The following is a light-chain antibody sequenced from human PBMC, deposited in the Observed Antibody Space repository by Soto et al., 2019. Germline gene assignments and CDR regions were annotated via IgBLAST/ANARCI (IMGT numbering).Light chain of an antibody. V-gene: IGLV2-11*01. CDR2: DVT. CDR3: CSYAGSYSYV. CDR1: TSDVGGYNY. Sequence: QSALTQPRSVSGSPGQSVTISCTGTTSDVGGYNYVSWYQQHPGKAPKIMIYDVTKRPSGVPDRFFGSKSGNTASLTISGLQAEDEADYYCCSYAGSYSYVFGTGTKLTV. J-gene: IGLJ1*01.